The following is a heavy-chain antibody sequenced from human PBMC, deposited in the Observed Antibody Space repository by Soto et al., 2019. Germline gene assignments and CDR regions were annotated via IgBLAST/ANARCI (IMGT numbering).Heavy chain of an antibody. D-gene: IGHD2-15*01. CDR1: GFPFSSSW. V-gene: IGHV3-74*01. Sequence: GGSLRLSCAASGFPFSSSWMHWVRQAPGKGLVWVSLINSDGSNTNYADSVKGRFTISRDNAKNTVYLQMNSLRAEDTAVYYCARSSRGGNAGYFNLWGRGTLVTVSS. CDR3: ARSSRGGNAGYFNL. CDR2: INSDGSNT. J-gene: IGHJ2*01.